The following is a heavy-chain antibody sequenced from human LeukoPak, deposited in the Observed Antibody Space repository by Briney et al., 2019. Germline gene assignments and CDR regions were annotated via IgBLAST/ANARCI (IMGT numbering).Heavy chain of an antibody. J-gene: IGHJ3*02. CDR2: IIPIFGTT. CDR3: ARDTRKQRSSGYYLMDAFDI. V-gene: IGHV1-69*05. D-gene: IGHD3-22*01. CDR1: GYTLTELS. Sequence: SVKVSCKVSGYTLTELSMHWVRQAPGKGLEWMGRIIPIFGTTNYAQRFQGRVTIITDESTSTAYMELSSLRSEDTAVYYCARDTRKQRSSGYYLMDAFDIWGQGTMVTVSS.